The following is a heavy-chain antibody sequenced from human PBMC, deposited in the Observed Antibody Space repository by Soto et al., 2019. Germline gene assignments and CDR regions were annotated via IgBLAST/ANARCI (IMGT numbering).Heavy chain of an antibody. CDR1: GGSISSSNW. CDR3: AIDSDSSGYYTGDGLDI. V-gene: IGHV4-4*02. J-gene: IGHJ3*02. D-gene: IGHD3-22*01. CDR2: IHDTGRT. Sequence: QVQLQESGPGRVKPSGTLSLTCAVSGGSISSSNWWSWVRQPPGKGLEWIGEIHDTGRTNYNPSLKSRVTMSVDKSKNQFSLNLSSVTAADTAGYYCAIDSDSSGYYTGDGLDIWGQGTTVTVSS.